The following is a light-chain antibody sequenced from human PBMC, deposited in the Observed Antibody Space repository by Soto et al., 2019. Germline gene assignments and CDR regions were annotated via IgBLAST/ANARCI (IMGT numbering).Light chain of an antibody. Sequence: QSVLTQPASVSGSPGQSITISCTGTSSDFGNYNLVSWYQQHPGKVPKLILFEVNKRPSGVSGRFSGSKSGNTASLTISGLQAEDEADYYCLSYGGSNNYVFGTGTKVTVL. CDR3: LSYGGSNNYV. J-gene: IGLJ1*01. CDR1: SSDFGNYNL. V-gene: IGLV2-23*02. CDR2: EVN.